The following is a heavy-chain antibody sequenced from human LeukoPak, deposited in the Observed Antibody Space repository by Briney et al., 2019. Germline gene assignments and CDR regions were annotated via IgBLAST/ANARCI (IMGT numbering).Heavy chain of an antibody. CDR3: ARDSRLGGFDP. J-gene: IGHJ5*02. CDR1: GGSISSYY. V-gene: IGHV4-59*12. D-gene: IGHD3-16*01. Sequence: SETLSLTCTVSGGSISSYYWSWIRQPPGKGLEWIGYIYYSGSTNYNPSLNSRVTISVDRSKNQFSLKLTSVTAADTAMYYCARDSRLGGFDPWGQGTLVTVSS. CDR2: IYYSGST.